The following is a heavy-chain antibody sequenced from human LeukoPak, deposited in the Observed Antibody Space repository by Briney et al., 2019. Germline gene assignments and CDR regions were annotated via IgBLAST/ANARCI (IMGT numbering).Heavy chain of an antibody. CDR1: GGTFSNYV. Sequence: GSSVKVSCKAPGGTFSNYVISWVRRAPGQGLEWMGGTIPIFNTAHYAQKFQGRVTITTDESTSTAYMELSSLRSEDTSVYYCARGAYEVDYYYYYMDVWGKGTRVTVSS. D-gene: IGHD5-12*01. CDR3: ARGAYEVDYYYYYMDV. J-gene: IGHJ6*03. V-gene: IGHV1-69*05. CDR2: TIPIFNTA.